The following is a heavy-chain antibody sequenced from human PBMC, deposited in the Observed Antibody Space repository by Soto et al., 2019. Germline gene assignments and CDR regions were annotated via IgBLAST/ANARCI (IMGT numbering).Heavy chain of an antibody. CDR2: IIPIFGTA. V-gene: IGHV1-69*01. D-gene: IGHD6-13*01. Sequence: QVQLVQSGAEVKKPGSSVKVSCKASGGTFSSYAISWVRQAPGQGLEWMGGIIPIFGTANYAQKFQGRVTITADESTSTAYMELSSLRSEDTAVYYCARNQWGAVWQQLAEVDYWGQGTLVTVSS. CDR3: ARNQWGAVWQQLAEVDY. J-gene: IGHJ4*02. CDR1: GGTFSSYA.